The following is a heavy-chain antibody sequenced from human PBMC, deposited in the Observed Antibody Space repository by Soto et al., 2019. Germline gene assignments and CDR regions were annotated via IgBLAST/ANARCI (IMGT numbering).Heavy chain of an antibody. CDR2: IYYSGST. CDR1: GGSISSGGYY. V-gene: IGHV4-31*03. CDR3: ARVPLYGDYVSGYDWFDP. Sequence: SQTLSLTCTVSGGSISSGGYYWSWIRQHPGKGLEWIGYIYYSGSTYYNPSLKSRVTISVDTSRNQFSLKLSSVTAADTAVYYCARVPLYGDYVSGYDWFDPWGQGTLVTVSS. D-gene: IGHD4-17*01. J-gene: IGHJ5*02.